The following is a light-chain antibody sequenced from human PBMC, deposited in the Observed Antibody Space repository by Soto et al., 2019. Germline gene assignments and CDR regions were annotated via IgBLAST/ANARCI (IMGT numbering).Light chain of an antibody. Sequence: QSVLTQPVSLSGSPGQSITISCTGTSSDVGGYNYVSWYQQHPGKAPKLMIYDVSNRPSGVSNRFSGSKSGNTASLTISGLQAEDDADYYCSSYTCSSTYVFGTGTKVTVL. CDR3: SSYTCSSTYV. J-gene: IGLJ1*01. V-gene: IGLV2-14*01. CDR1: SSDVGGYNY. CDR2: DVS.